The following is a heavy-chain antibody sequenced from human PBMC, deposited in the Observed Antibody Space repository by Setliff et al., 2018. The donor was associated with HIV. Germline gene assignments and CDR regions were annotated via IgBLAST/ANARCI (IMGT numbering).Heavy chain of an antibody. CDR2: ISGYNGNT. CDR1: GYTFTSYG. CDR3: ARVPYRSAWFSGGHDAFDV. J-gene: IGHJ3*01. V-gene: IGHV1-18*01. D-gene: IGHD6-19*01. Sequence: ASVKVSCKASGYTFTSYGISWVRQAPGQGLEWMGWISGYNGNTKYVQKYQGRVTMTTDTSTSKVYMELRTLRSDDTAVYYCARVPYRSAWFSGGHDAFDVWGQETMVTVSS.